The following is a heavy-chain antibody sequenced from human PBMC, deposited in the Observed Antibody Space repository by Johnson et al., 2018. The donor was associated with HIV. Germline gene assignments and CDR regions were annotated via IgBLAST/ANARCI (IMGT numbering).Heavy chain of an antibody. V-gene: IGHV3-48*04. D-gene: IGHD2-21*01. CDR1: GFTFSSYW. CDR3: ARWIAPYCGGDCSQSAFVI. Sequence: MQLVESGGGLVQPGGSLRLSCAASGFTFSSYWMHWVRQAPGKGLEWVSSISGSSSAMYYADSVKGRFTISRGHARTSLHLQMNLLRAEDTAVDYCARWIAPYCGGDCSQSAFVIWGQGTMVTFSS. J-gene: IGHJ3*02. CDR2: ISGSSSAM.